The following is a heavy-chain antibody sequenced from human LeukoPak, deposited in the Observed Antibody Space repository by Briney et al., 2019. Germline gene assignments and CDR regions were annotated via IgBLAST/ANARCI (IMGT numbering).Heavy chain of an antibody. CDR3: ARIPLDSSGYYYAGDGFDI. CDR1: GYSFTSYW. V-gene: IGHV5-10-1*01. Sequence: GESLRIYCPGSGYSFTSYWITWVRQMPGKGLEWMGKIDLSDSYTNYSPSLQGHVTISADKSISTAYLQWSSLKASDTAMYYCARIPLDSSGYYYAGDGFDIWGQGTMVTVSS. J-gene: IGHJ3*02. D-gene: IGHD3-22*01. CDR2: IDLSDSYT.